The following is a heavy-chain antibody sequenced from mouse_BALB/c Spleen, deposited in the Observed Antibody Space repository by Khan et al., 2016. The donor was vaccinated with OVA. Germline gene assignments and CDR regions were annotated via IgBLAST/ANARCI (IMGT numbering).Heavy chain of an antibody. J-gene: IGHJ4*01. D-gene: IGHD2-14*01. Sequence: QMLLEESGAELARPGASVKMSCKASGYTFTSNTMHWVKQRPGQGLEWIGYINPRSSYTNYNQKFKDKATLTADKSSSTAYMQLSSLTSEDSAVYYCARRTTEYTMDYWGQGTSVTVSS. CDR1: GYTFTSNT. CDR2: INPRSSYT. V-gene: IGHV1-4*01. CDR3: ARRTTEYTMDY.